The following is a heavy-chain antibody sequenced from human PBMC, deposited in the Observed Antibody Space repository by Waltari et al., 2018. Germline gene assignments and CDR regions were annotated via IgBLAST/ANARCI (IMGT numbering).Heavy chain of an antibody. D-gene: IGHD3-10*01. CDR3: TTDRVGSGSYYYYGMDV. J-gene: IGHJ6*02. CDR2: IIPIFGTA. Sequence: QVQLVQSGAEVKKPGSSVKVSCKASGGTFSSYAISWVRQAPGQGLEWMGGIIPIFGTANYAQKFQGRVTITTDESTSTAYMELSSLKTEDTAVYYCTTDRVGSGSYYYYGMDVWGQGTTVTVSS. V-gene: IGHV1-69*05. CDR1: GGTFSSYA.